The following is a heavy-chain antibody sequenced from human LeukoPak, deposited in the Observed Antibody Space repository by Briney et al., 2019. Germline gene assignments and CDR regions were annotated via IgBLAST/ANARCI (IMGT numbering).Heavy chain of an antibody. CDR3: ARHGGEYYDILTGYFNPKEFDY. D-gene: IGHD3-9*01. V-gene: IGHV4-39*01. J-gene: IGHJ4*02. Sequence: SETLSLTCTVSGGSISSSSYYWGWIRQPPETGLEWIGSIYYSGSTYYNPSLKSRVTISVDTSKNQFSLKLSSVTAADTAVYYCARHGGEYYDILTGYFNPKEFDYWGQGTLVTVSS. CDR2: IYYSGST. CDR1: GGSISSSSYY.